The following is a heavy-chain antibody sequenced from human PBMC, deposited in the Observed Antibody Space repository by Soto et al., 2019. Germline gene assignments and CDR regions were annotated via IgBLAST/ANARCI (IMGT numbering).Heavy chain of an antibody. D-gene: IGHD2-15*01. CDR2: ISSSGYI. CDR1: GFNFNSYT. J-gene: IGHJ6*02. V-gene: IGHV3-21*01. Sequence: EVQLVESGGGLVKPGGSLRLSCAASGFNFNSYTINWVRQAPGQRLEWLSSISSSGYIFSTDSVRGRFTISRDNAKNSVYLQINSLRAEDTAGYFCARDCSGGSCYPGMDVWGQGTTVTVSS. CDR3: ARDCSGGSCYPGMDV.